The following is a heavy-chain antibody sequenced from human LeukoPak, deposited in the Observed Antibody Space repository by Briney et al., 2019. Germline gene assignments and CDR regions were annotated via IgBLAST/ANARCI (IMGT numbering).Heavy chain of an antibody. J-gene: IGHJ4*02. CDR1: GYTFTSYD. CDR2: MNPNSGNT. D-gene: IGHD5-12*01. CDR3: ARRGYSGYDYEYYFDY. V-gene: IGHV1-8*03. Sequence: ASVKVSCKASGYTFTSYDINWVRQATGQGLEWMGWMNPNSGNTGYAQKFQGRVTITRNTSISTAYMELSSLRSEDTAVYYCARRGYSGYDYEYYFDYWGQGTLVTVSS.